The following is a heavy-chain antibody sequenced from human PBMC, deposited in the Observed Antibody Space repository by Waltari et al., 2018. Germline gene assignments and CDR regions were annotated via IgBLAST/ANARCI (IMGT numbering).Heavy chain of an antibody. V-gene: IGHV4-38-2*01. J-gene: IGHJ5*02. CDR2: IYQSGST. CDR1: GYSISSGYY. D-gene: IGHD6-6*01. CDR3: ARQGGRTAARQYNWFDP. Sequence: QVQLQESGPGLVKPSETLSLTCAVSGYSISSGYYWGWIRQPPGKGLEWIGSIYQSGSTSYTPSLKSRVTISVDTSKNQFSLKLSSVTAADTAVYYCARQGGRTAARQYNWFDPWGQGTLVTVSS.